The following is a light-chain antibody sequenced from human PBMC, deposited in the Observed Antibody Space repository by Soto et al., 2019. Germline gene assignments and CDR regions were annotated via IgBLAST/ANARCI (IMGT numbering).Light chain of an antibody. CDR3: QQANSFPLT. Sequence: DIQMTQSPSFVSASVGDRVTITCRASQGISRWLAWYQQRPGKAPELLIYGASSLQSGVPSRFSGRGSGTDFTLTISSRQPEDFATYYCQQANSFPLTCGPGTRLEIK. CDR2: GAS. J-gene: IGKJ5*01. V-gene: IGKV1-12*01. CDR1: QGISRW.